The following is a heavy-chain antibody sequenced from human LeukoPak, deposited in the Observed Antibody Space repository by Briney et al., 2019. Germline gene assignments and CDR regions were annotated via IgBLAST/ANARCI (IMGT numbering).Heavy chain of an antibody. Sequence: SETLSLTCAVYGGSFSGYYWSWIRQPPGKGLEWIGEINHSGSTNYNPSLKSRVTISVDTSKNQFSLKLSSVTAADTAEYYCARSVRQWEPYYFDYWGQGTLVTVSS. CDR3: ARSVRQWEPYYFDY. J-gene: IGHJ4*02. V-gene: IGHV4-34*01. CDR2: INHSGST. D-gene: IGHD1-26*01. CDR1: GGSFSGYY.